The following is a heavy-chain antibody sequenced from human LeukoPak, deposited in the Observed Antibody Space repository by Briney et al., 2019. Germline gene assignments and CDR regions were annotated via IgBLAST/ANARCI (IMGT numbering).Heavy chain of an antibody. J-gene: IGHJ4*02. CDR3: AKDLYYGSGSPDY. CDR2: IRYDGSNK. D-gene: IGHD3-10*01. Sequence: GGSLRLSCAASGFTFSSYGMHWVRQAPGKGLEWVAFIRYDGSNKYYADSVKGRFTISRDNSKNTLYLQMNSLRAEDTAVYYCAKDLYYGSGSPDYWGQGTLVTVSS. CDR1: GFTFSSYG. V-gene: IGHV3-30*02.